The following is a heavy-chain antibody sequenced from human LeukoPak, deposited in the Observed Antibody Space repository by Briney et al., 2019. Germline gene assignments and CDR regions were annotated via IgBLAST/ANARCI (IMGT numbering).Heavy chain of an antibody. CDR2: ISGYNGNT. CDR1: GYSFTSNV. CDR3: ARLMAGPNDY. V-gene: IGHV1-18*01. D-gene: IGHD2-8*01. Sequence: GASVKVSCKASGYSFTSNVISWVRQAPGQGLEWMGWISGYNGNTNYAQKLQGRVTMTTDTSTSTAYMELRSLKSDDTAVYYCARLMAGPNDYWGQGTLVTVSS. J-gene: IGHJ4*02.